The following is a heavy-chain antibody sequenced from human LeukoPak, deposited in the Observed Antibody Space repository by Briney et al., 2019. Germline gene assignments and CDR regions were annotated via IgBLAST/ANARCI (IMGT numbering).Heavy chain of an antibody. D-gene: IGHD3-3*01. CDR3: ARVEHDFWSGYYYYMDV. J-gene: IGHJ6*03. CDR1: GFTFSSYS. CDR2: ISSSSSYI. Sequence: GGSLRLSCAASGFTFSSYSMNWVRQAPGKGLEWVSSISSSSSYIYYADSVKGRFTISRDNAKNSLYLQMNSLRAEDTAVYYCARVEHDFWSGYYYYMDVWGKGTTVTVSS. V-gene: IGHV3-21*01.